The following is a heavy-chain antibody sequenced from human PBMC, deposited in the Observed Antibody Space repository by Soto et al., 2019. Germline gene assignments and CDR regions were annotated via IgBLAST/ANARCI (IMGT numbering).Heavy chain of an antibody. J-gene: IGHJ5*02. CDR2: IVVGSGNT. V-gene: IGHV1-58*01. CDR3: AAGLLLEDFWSGFNWFDP. D-gene: IGHD3-3*01. Sequence: GASVKVSCKASGFTFTSSAVQRVRQARGQRLEWIGWIVVGSGNTNYAQKFQERVTITRDMSTSTAYMELSSLRSEDTAAYYCAAGLLLEDFWSGFNWFDPWGQGTLVTVSS. CDR1: GFTFTSSA.